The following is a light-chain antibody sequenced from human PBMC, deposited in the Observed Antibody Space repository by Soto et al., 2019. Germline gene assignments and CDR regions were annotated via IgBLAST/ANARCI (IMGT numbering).Light chain of an antibody. Sequence: EIVLTQSPATLSLSPGERATLSCRDSQSFSSYLARYKQKPGQATRLLLYDASKTATGIPARFSGRGSGTAFTLTISRLEPEDFAVYYCQQRSNWPPVSTFGQGTRLEI. CDR2: DAS. CDR3: QQRSNWPPVST. V-gene: IGKV3-11*01. CDR1: QSFSSY. J-gene: IGKJ5*01.